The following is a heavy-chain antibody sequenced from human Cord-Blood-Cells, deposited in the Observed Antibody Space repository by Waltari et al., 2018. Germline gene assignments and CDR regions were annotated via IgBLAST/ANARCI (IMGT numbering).Heavy chain of an antibody. CDR3: ASGGFVDIVAPVDY. D-gene: IGHD5-12*01. Sequence: QLQLQESGPGLVKPSETLSLTCTVSGGSISSSSYYWGWIRQPPGKGLEWIGGIYYSGSTYYNPSLKRRVTISVDTSKNQFSLKLSSVTAADTAVYYCASGGFVDIVAPVDYWGQGTLVTVSS. CDR1: GGSISSSSYY. CDR2: IYYSGST. V-gene: IGHV4-39*07. J-gene: IGHJ4*02.